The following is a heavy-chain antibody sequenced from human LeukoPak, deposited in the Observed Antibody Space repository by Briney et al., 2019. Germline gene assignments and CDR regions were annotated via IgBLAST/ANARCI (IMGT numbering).Heavy chain of an antibody. Sequence: KASETLSLTCTVSGGSISSYYWSWIRQPPGKGLEWIGYIYYSGSTNYNPSLKSRVIISVDTSKNQFSLKLSSVTAADTAVYYCARHRGGITKGYDAFDIWGQGTMVTVSS. D-gene: IGHD3-10*01. CDR1: GGSISSYY. CDR3: ARHRGGITKGYDAFDI. V-gene: IGHV4-59*08. CDR2: IYYSGST. J-gene: IGHJ3*02.